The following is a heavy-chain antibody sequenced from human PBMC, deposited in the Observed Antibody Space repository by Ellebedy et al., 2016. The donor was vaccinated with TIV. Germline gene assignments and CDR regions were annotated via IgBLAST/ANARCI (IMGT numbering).Heavy chain of an antibody. CDR2: ISWNSGSI. CDR1: GFTVADYA. D-gene: IGHD1-26*01. J-gene: IGHJ3*02. V-gene: IGHV3-9*01. CDR3: ASNPTELLLAFDI. Sequence: PGGSLRLSCAASGFTVADYAMHWVRQVPGKGLEWVSGISWNSGSIGYADSVKGRFTISRDNAKNSLYLQMNSLRAEDTAVYYCASNPTELLLAFDIWGQGTMVTVSS.